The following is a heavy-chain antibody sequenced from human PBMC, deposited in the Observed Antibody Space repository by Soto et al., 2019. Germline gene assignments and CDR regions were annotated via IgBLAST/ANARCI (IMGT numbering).Heavy chain of an antibody. CDR1: GGSISSSSYY. Sequence: SETLSLTCAVSGGSISSSSYYWGWIRQPPGKGLEWIGSIYYSGSTYYNPSLKSRVTISVDTSKNQFSLKLSSVTAADTAVYYCARHVNPWAQGAFDIWGQGTMVTVSS. D-gene: IGHD7-27*01. J-gene: IGHJ3*02. V-gene: IGHV4-39*01. CDR2: IYYSGST. CDR3: ARHVNPWAQGAFDI.